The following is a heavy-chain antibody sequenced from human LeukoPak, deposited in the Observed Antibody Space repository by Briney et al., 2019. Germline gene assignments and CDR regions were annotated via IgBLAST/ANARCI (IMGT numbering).Heavy chain of an antibody. D-gene: IGHD6-13*01. J-gene: IGHJ4*02. V-gene: IGHV4-39*07. CDR2: IFYSGST. Sequence: SETLSLTCTVSSGSISTSNYYWGWVRQPPGKALEWIGNIFYSGSTYYSPSLKSRVTISLDTSRNQFSLKLSSVTAADTAVYYCGGIAAAGVDYWGQGTLVTVSS. CDR1: SGSISTSNYY. CDR3: GGIAAAGVDY.